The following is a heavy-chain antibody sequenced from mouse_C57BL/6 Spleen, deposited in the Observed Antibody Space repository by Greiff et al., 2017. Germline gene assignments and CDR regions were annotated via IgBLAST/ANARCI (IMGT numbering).Heavy chain of an antibody. V-gene: IGHV7-3*01. CDR2: IRNKANGYTT. J-gene: IGHJ2*01. Sequence: VQLKESGGGLVQPGGSLSLSCAASGFTFTDYYMSWVRQPPGKALEWLGFIRNKANGYTTEYSASVKGRFTISRDNSQSILYLQMNALRAEDSATYYCARSDYDYDGYFDYWGQGTTLTVSS. CDR3: ARSDYDYDGYFDY. D-gene: IGHD2-4*01. CDR1: GFTFTDYY.